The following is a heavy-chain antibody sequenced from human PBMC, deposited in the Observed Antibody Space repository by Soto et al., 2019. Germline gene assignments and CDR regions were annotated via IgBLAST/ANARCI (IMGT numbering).Heavy chain of an antibody. D-gene: IGHD3-9*01. CDR3: ARDGGYDILTGYLRGYYGMDV. Sequence: SVKVSCKASGGTFSSYAISWVRQAPGQGLEWMGGIIPIFGTANYAQKFQGRVTITADESTSTAYMELSSLRSEDTAVYYCARDGGYDILTGYLRGYYGMDVWGQGTTVTVSS. V-gene: IGHV1-69*13. CDR1: GGTFSSYA. J-gene: IGHJ6*02. CDR2: IIPIFGTA.